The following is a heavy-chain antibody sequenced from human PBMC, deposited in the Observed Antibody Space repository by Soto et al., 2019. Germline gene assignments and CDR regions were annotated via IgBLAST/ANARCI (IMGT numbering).Heavy chain of an antibody. CDR2: VWYNGDDK. CDR3: ARDMSVGGYYGMDV. V-gene: IGHV3-33*01. D-gene: IGHD3-22*01. J-gene: IGHJ6*02. CDR1: GFTFSRHG. Sequence: PGGSLRLSCEASGFTFSRHGMHWVRQAPGKGLEWVAVVWYNGDDKYYVDSVKGRFTISRDNSKKTLFLQMNSLRVDDTAVYYCARDMSVGGYYGMDVWGQGTTVTVSS.